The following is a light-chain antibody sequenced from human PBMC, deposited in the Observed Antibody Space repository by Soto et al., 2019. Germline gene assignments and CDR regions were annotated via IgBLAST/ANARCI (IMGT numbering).Light chain of an antibody. CDR1: QSVISTS. Sequence: EIVLTQSPGTLSLSPGERATLSCMTSQSVISTSLAWYQQKPGQAPRLLIYGASNRATGIPDRFSGSGSGTDFTLTINNLQSEDFAVYYCQQYRNWPRTFGQGTKVDIK. V-gene: IGKV3-20*01. J-gene: IGKJ1*01. CDR3: QQYRNWPRT. CDR2: GAS.